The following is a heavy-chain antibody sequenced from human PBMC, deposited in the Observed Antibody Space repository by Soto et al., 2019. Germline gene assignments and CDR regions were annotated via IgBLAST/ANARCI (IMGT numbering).Heavy chain of an antibody. CDR3: ARHMIWQLFDY. D-gene: IGHD6-13*01. CDR1: GGSISSSSYY. V-gene: IGHV4-39*01. J-gene: IGHJ4*02. CDR2: IYYSGST. Sequence: QLQLQESGPGLVKPSETLSLTCTVSGGSISSSSYYWGWIRQPPGKGLEWIGSIYYSGSTSYNPSLKSRVTISVDTSKNQFSLKLSSVTAADTAVYYCARHMIWQLFDYWGQGTLVTVSS.